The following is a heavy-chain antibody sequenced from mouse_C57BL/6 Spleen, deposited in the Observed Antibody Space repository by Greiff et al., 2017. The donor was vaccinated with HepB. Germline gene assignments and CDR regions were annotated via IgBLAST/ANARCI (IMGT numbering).Heavy chain of an antibody. CDR3: ARRGYYGTRGYCFDY. V-gene: IGHV1-26*01. Sequence: VQLQQSGPELVKPGASVKISCKASGYTFTDYYMNWVKQSHGKSLEWIGDINPNNGGTSYNQKFKGKATLTVDKTSSTDYMELRSLTSEDCAVDYWARRGYYGTRGYCFDYWGEGTTRTVSS. CDR2: INPNNGGT. D-gene: IGHD1-1*01. CDR1: GYTFTDYY. J-gene: IGHJ2*01.